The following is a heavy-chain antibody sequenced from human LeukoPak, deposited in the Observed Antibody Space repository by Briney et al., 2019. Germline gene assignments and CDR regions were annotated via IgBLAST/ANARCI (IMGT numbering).Heavy chain of an antibody. J-gene: IGHJ4*02. CDR3: ARGTDGSLDY. D-gene: IGHD1-26*01. CDR2: ISYDGSNK. V-gene: IGHV3-30-3*01. Sequence: QPGGSLRLSCAASGFTFSSYAMHWVRQAPGKGLEWVAVISYDGSNKYYADSVKGRFTISRDNSKNTLYLQMNSLRAEDTAVYYCARGTDGSLDYWGQGTLVTVSS. CDR1: GFTFSSYA.